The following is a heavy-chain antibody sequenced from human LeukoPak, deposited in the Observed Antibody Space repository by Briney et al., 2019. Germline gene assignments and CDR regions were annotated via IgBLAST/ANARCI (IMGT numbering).Heavy chain of an antibody. J-gene: IGHJ4*02. Sequence: GGSLRLSCAASGFTFSSYAMHWVRQAPGKGLEWVAVISYVGSNKYYADSVKGRFTISRDNSKNTLYLQMNSLRAEDTAVYYCAGDYVWGSYRYTPPDYWGQGTLVTVSS. CDR3: AGDYVWGSYRYTPPDY. CDR1: GFTFSSYA. CDR2: ISYVGSNK. V-gene: IGHV3-30*04. D-gene: IGHD3-16*02.